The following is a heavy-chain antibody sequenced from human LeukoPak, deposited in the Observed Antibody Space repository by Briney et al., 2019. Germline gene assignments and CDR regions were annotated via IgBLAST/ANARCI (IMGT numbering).Heavy chain of an antibody. CDR1: GCKFTDDY. CDR3: APTAEAYTSWWKV. D-gene: IGHD3-16*01. J-gene: IGHJ4*02. CDR2: INPDSGFT. Sequence: ASVKVSCKASGCKFTDDYMHWVRQAPGQGLEFMGWINPDSGFTNYAQKFKGRVTMTRDTSTSTAYLEVRSLTSDDTAVYYCAPTAEAYTSWWKVWGQGTLVTVSS. V-gene: IGHV1-2*02.